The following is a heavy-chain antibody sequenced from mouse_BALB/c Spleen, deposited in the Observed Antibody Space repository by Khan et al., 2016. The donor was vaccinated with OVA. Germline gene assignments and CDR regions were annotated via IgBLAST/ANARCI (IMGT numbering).Heavy chain of an antibody. CDR3: ARSKKIVATYFDY. V-gene: IGHV1S81*02. D-gene: IGHD1-1*01. J-gene: IGHJ2*01. CDR1: GYTFTSYW. Sequence: VQLQQSGAELVKAGASVKMSCKASGYTFTSYWMHWVKQRLGQGLEWFAETNPTNGRTYYNEKFKSKATLTVDKSSSQAYMLLSGPSFENCAVYYCARSKKIVATYFDYWGQGTTLTVSS. CDR2: TNPTNGRT.